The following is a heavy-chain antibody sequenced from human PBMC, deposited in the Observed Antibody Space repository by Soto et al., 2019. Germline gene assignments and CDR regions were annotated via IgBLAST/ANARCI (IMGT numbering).Heavy chain of an antibody. J-gene: IGHJ6*02. CDR3: ARSQGSSTSLEIYYYYYYGMDV. D-gene: IGHD2-2*01. V-gene: IGHV1-69*01. CDR1: GGTFGSYA. Sequence: QVRLVQSGAEVKKPGSSVKVSCKASGGTFGSYAISWVRQAPGQGLEWMGGIIPIPGTANYAQKFQGRGTIAADESTSTAYMELSSLRSEDTAVYYCARSQGSSTSLEIYYYYYYGMDVWGQGTTVTVSS. CDR2: IIPIPGTA.